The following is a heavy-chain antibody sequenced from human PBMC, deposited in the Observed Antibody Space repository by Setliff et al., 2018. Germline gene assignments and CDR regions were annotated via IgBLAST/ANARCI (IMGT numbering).Heavy chain of an antibody. CDR1: GSTFSSYA. Sequence: PGGSLRLSCAASGSTFSSYAMHWVRQAPGKGLEWVAVISYDGSNKYYADSVKGRFTISRDNSKNTLYLQMNSLRAEDTAVYYCARDGGEYWGQGTLVT. J-gene: IGHJ4*02. CDR3: ARDGGEY. V-gene: IGHV3-30*04. CDR2: ISYDGSNK. D-gene: IGHD3-16*01.